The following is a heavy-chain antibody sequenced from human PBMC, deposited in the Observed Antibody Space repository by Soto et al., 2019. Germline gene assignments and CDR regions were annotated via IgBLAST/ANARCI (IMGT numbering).Heavy chain of an antibody. Sequence: GGSLRLSCAASGFTFSSYGMHWVRQAPGKGLEWVAVIWYDGSNKYYADSVKGRFTISRDNSKNTLYLQMNSLRAEDTAVYYCAGSVAGGPLCMDVWGQGTTVTVSS. J-gene: IGHJ6*02. V-gene: IGHV3-33*01. CDR1: GFTFSSYG. CDR3: AGSVAGGPLCMDV. D-gene: IGHD6-19*01. CDR2: IWYDGSNK.